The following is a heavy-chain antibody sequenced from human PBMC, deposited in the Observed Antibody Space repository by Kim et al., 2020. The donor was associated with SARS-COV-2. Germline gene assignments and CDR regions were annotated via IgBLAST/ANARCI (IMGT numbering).Heavy chain of an antibody. CDR3: ARPGGTGDRHYGMDV. CDR2: IIPIFGTA. V-gene: IGHV1-69*13. D-gene: IGHD7-27*01. J-gene: IGHJ6*02. CDR1: GGTFSSYA. Sequence: SVKVSCKASGGTFSSYAISWVRQAPGQGLEWMGGIIPIFGTANYAQKFQGRVTITADESTSTAYMELSSLRSEDTAVYYCARPGGTGDRHYGMDVWGQGTTVTVSS.